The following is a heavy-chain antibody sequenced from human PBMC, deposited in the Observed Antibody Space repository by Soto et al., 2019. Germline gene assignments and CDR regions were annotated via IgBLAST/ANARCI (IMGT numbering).Heavy chain of an antibody. D-gene: IGHD6-19*01. CDR2: VIPIFGTA. Sequence: SLKASCKASGGTFSSYGNSWVRQAPGQGVEGMGGVIPIFGTANYAQKSQGRVTITGDESPRKAYMALSSLTSEDTPVYYCARESRAAVAGMLVAYYGMDAWGQGTTVPVSS. J-gene: IGHJ6*02. CDR3: ARESRAAVAGMLVAYYGMDA. CDR1: GGTFSSYG. V-gene: IGHV1-69*13.